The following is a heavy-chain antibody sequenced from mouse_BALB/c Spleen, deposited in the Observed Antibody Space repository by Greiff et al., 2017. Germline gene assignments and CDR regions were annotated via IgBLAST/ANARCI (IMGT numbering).Heavy chain of an antibody. J-gene: IGHJ2*01. CDR1: GFTFSSYA. CDR3: ARESTTATRYFDY. D-gene: IGHD1-2*01. CDR2: ISSGGSYT. Sequence: EVKVVESGGGLVKPGGSLKLSCAASGFTFSSYAMSWVRQSPEKRLEWVAEISSGGSYTYYPDTVTGRFTISRDNAKNTLYLEMSSLRSEDTAMYYCARESTTATRYFDYWGQGTTLTVSS. V-gene: IGHV5-9-4*01.